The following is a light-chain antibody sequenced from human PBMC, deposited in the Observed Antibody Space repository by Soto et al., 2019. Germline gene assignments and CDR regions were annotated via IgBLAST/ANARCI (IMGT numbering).Light chain of an antibody. CDR3: VLYMGVGINWV. Sequence: QTVVTQEPSLSVSPGGTVTLTCGLSSDSVSTSHSASWYRQIPGQPPRTLMYSTNTRSYGVPDRFSGSIVGNKAALTITGARADDECDYYCVLYMGVGINWVFGGGTKLTVL. J-gene: IGLJ3*02. V-gene: IGLV8-61*01. CDR2: STN. CDR1: SDSVSTSHS.